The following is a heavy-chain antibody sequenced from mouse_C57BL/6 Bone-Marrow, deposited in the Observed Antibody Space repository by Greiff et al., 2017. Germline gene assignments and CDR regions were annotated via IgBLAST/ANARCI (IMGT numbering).Heavy chain of an antibody. V-gene: IGHV1-7*01. CDR1: GYTFTSYW. D-gene: IGHD1-1*01. CDR3: ARDYYGSIHYFDY. Sequence: QVQLQQSGAELAKPGASVKLSCKASGYTFTSYWMHWVKQRPGQGLEWIGYINPSSGYTKYNQKFKDKATLTADKSSSTAYMQLSSLTYEDSAVYYCARDYYGSIHYFDYWGQGTTLTVSS. CDR2: INPSSGYT. J-gene: IGHJ2*01.